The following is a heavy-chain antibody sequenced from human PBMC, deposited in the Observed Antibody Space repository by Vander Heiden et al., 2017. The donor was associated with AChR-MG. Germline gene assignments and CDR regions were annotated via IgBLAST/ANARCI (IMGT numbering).Heavy chain of an antibody. V-gene: IGHV3-15*01. CDR3: TTDTVGQQWLEGFDY. CDR2: IKSKTDGGTT. CDR1: GFTFSNAG. Sequence: EVQLVESGGGLVKPGGSLRLSCAASGFTFSNAGMTCVRQAPGKGLEWVGRIKSKTDGGTTDYAAPVKGRFTISRDDSKNTLYLQMNSLKTEDTAVYYCTTDTVGQQWLEGFDYWGQGTLVTLSS. J-gene: IGHJ4*02. D-gene: IGHD6-19*01.